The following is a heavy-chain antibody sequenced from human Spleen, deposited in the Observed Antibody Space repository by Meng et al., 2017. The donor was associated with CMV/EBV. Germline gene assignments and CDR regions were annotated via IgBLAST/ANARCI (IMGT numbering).Heavy chain of an antibody. V-gene: IGHV4-59*01. CDR2: IYYSGST. CDR3: ARDIVAYYDFWSGYYYYYYGMDV. CDR1: GASISSYY. J-gene: IGHJ6*02. D-gene: IGHD3-3*01. Sequence: GSLRLSCTVSGASISSYYWSWIRQPSGKGLEWIGYIYYSGSTNYNPSLKSRVTISVDTSKNQFSLKLSSVTAADTAVYYCARDIVAYYDFWSGYYYYYYGMDVWGQGTTVTVSS.